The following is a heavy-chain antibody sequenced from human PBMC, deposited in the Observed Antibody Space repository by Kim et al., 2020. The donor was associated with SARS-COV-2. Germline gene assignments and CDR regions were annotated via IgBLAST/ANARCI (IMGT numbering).Heavy chain of an antibody. CDR2: IWYDGSNK. J-gene: IGHJ4*02. Sequence: GRSLRLSCAASGFTFSSYGMHWVRQAPGKGLEWVAVIWYDGSNKYYADSVKGRFTISRDNSKNTLYLQMNSLRAEDTAVYYCARGGIVLRYFDWLSPIDYWGQGTLVTVSS. D-gene: IGHD3-9*01. CDR1: GFTFSSYG. V-gene: IGHV3-33*01. CDR3: ARGGIVLRYFDWLSPIDY.